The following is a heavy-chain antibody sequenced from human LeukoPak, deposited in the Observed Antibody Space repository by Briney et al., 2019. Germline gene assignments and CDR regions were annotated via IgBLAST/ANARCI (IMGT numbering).Heavy chain of an antibody. Sequence: AAVTVSFKSSAYTFTIYDINWVRQAPGQGLEWMGWMNPIIGNTAYAQKFQGRVTITSNTSISTAYMELSSPRSEDTAVYYCARGRSMWYYENSGYYTTSSVYNWFDTWGQGTLVSVSS. V-gene: IGHV1-8*03. CDR3: ARGRSMWYYENSGYYTTSSVYNWFDT. CDR2: MNPIIGNT. CDR1: AYTFTIYD. J-gene: IGHJ5*02. D-gene: IGHD3-22*01.